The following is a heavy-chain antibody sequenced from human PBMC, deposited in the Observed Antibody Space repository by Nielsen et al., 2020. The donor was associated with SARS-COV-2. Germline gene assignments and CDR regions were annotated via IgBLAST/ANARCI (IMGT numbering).Heavy chain of an antibody. V-gene: IGHV4-34*01. Sequence: GSLRLSCAVYGGSFSGYYWSWIRQLPGKGLEWIGEINHSGSTNYNPSLKSRVTISVDTSKNQFSLKLSSVTAADTAVYYCAREYSYGFGYYGMDVWGQGTTVTVSS. CDR2: INHSGST. D-gene: IGHD5-18*01. CDR1: GGSFSGYY. CDR3: AREYSYGFGYYGMDV. J-gene: IGHJ6*02.